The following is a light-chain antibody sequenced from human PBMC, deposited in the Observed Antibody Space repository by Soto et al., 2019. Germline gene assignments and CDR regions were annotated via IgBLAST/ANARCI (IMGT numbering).Light chain of an antibody. V-gene: IGKV3-20*01. J-gene: IGKJ5*01. CDR1: QSVSSNY. Sequence: EIVLTQSPGTLSLSPGERATLSCRASQSVSSNYVAWYQQKPGQSPRLLLDGASNRATGLPDRFSGSGSRTDFTLTSSRLEPEDFAVYYCQHYGSSFTFGQGTRLEIK. CDR2: GAS. CDR3: QHYGSSFT.